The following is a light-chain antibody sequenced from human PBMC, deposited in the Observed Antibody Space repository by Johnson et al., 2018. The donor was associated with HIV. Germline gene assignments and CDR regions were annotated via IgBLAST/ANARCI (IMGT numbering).Light chain of an antibody. CDR2: ENN. Sequence: QSALTQPPSVSAAPGQTVTISCSGSSSNVGSSFVSWYRQLPGTAPKLLVYENNKRPSRIPDRFSGSKSGTSATLGITGLLPGDEADYYCGTWDTSLSAYVFGTGTKVTVL. CDR3: GTWDTSLSAYV. V-gene: IGLV1-51*02. CDR1: SSNVGSSF. J-gene: IGLJ1*01.